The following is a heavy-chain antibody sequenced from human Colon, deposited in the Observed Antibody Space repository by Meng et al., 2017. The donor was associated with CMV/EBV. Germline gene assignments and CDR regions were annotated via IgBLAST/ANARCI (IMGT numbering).Heavy chain of an antibody. V-gene: IGHV3-21*01. CDR1: GFSFSSYN. Sequence: GGSLRLSCVVSGFSFSSYNFNWVRLAPGKGLEWVASINSTSTYIYYADSVKGRFTVSRDNSKNSLYLQMNSLRAEDTAVYYCANQMPWNYYHGMDLWGQGTTVTVSS. CDR2: INSTSTYI. J-gene: IGHJ6*02. D-gene: IGHD3-10*01. CDR3: ANQMPWNYYHGMDL.